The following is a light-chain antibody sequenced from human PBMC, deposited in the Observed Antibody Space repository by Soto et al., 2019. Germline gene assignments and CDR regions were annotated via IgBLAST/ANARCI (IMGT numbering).Light chain of an antibody. CDR3: QQYFEWPPMT. Sequence: VMTQSPATLSVSPGERATLSCWASETDATNLAWYQQKPGQAPRLLISGASTRAAGISVRFRGSGSGTEFTLTISSLRSEDSAIYYCQQYFEWPPMTFGQGTKVEI. J-gene: IGKJ1*01. V-gene: IGKV3-15*01. CDR2: GAS. CDR1: ETDATN.